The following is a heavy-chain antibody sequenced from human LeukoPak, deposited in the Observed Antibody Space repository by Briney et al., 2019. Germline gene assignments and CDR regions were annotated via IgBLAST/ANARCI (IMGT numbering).Heavy chain of an antibody. CDR3: ARALSYYDILTGYYPIWHFDL. Sequence: ASVKVSCKASGYTFTSYDINWVRQATGQGLEWMGWMNPNSGNTGYAQKFQGRVTMTRNTSISTAYMELSSLRSEDTAVYYCARALSYYDILTGYYPIWHFDLWGRGTLVTVSS. CDR1: GYTFTSYD. J-gene: IGHJ2*01. D-gene: IGHD3-9*01. V-gene: IGHV1-8*01. CDR2: MNPNSGNT.